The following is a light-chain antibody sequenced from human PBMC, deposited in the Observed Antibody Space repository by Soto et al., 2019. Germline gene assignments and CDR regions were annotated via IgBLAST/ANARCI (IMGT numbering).Light chain of an antibody. J-gene: IGKJ4*01. CDR3: QQLNSYPQT. V-gene: IGKV1-9*01. Sequence: DLQLTQSPAFLSASVGDRVTITCRASQGISSFLAWFQQKPGKAPKLLIYGASTLQSGVPSRFSGSGSGTEFTLTISSLQPEDFATYYCQQLNSYPQTFGGGSKVEIK. CDR2: GAS. CDR1: QGISSF.